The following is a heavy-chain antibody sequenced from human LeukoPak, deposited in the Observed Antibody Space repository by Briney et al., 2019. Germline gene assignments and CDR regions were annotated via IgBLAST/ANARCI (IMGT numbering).Heavy chain of an antibody. CDR2: IYYSGST. CDR1: GGSISSSSYY. CDR3: ATWEGYYYFDY. D-gene: IGHD1-26*01. Sequence: SETLSLTCTVSGGSISSSSYYWGWIRQPPGKGLEWIGSIYYSGSTYYNPSLKSRVTISVDTSKNQFSLKLSPVTAADTAVYYCATWEGYYYFDYWGQGTLVTVSS. V-gene: IGHV4-39*01. J-gene: IGHJ4*02.